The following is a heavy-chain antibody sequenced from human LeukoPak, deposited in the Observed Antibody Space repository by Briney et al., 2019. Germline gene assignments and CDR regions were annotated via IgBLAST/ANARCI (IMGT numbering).Heavy chain of an antibody. CDR2: IYPGDSDT. Sequence: GESLKISCKGSGYSFTSYWIGWVRQMPGKGLEWMGIIYPGDSDTRYSPSFQGQVTISADKSISTAYLQWSSLKASDTAVYYCARHGGQDYDFWSGYYYFGNWFDPWGQGTLVTVSS. CDR3: ARHGGQDYDFWSGYYYFGNWFDP. J-gene: IGHJ5*02. V-gene: IGHV5-51*01. CDR1: GYSFTSYW. D-gene: IGHD3-3*01.